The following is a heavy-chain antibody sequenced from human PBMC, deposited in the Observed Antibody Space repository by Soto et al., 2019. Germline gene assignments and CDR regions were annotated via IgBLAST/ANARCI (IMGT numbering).Heavy chain of an antibody. CDR1: VFTFSSYS. D-gene: IGHD1-26*01. CDR3: ARAKYSENYRYYYYGIDV. Sequence: PGGSLRLSCAASVFTFSSYSVNWVRQAPGKGLEWVSYISTTTNTIYYADSVKGRFTISRDNAKNSLYLQMNSLRDEDTAVYYCARAKYSENYRYYYYGIDVWGQGTTVTVSS. J-gene: IGHJ6*02. CDR2: ISTTTNTI. V-gene: IGHV3-48*02.